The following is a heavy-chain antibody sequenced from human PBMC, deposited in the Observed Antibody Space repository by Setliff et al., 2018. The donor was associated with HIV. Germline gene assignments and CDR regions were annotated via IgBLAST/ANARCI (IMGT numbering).Heavy chain of an antibody. J-gene: IGHJ4*02. CDR2: IDWDDAK. CDR3: ARGSESLTYFDN. Sequence: SGPTLVNPTQTLTLTCTFSGFSLSPRGMSVSWIRQPPGKALEWLARIDWDDAKYYSTSLKTRLTISKDTSKNQVVLTMTNMDPVDTATYYCARGSESLTYFDNLGPGTLVTGLL. CDR1: GFSLSPRGMS. V-gene: IGHV2-70*11. D-gene: IGHD3-10*01.